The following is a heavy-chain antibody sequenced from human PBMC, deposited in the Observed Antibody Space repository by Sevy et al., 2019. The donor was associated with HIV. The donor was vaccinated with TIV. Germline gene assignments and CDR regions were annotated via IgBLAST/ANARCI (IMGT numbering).Heavy chain of an antibody. CDR3: VRAGGTFDSYWYFDL. D-gene: IGHD1-26*01. CDR1: GFTFTDYD. J-gene: IGHJ2*01. V-gene: IGHV3-13*01. CDR2: ISPVDDT. Sequence: GGSLRLSCAASGFTFTDYDMHWVRRGSGRGLEWVSGISPVDDTNYPDFLKGRFTISRENAKKSLFLQINSLRAEDTAVYYCVRAGGTFDSYWYFDLWGRGTLVTVSS.